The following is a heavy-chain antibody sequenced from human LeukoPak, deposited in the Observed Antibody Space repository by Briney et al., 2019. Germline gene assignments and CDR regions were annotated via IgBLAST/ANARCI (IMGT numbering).Heavy chain of an antibody. V-gene: IGHV3-53*01. J-gene: IGHJ5*02. CDR1: GFTVSGDY. Sequence: AGGSLRLSCEASGFTVSGDYMSWVRQAPGKGLEWVSVIYSGGSTYYADSVKGRFTISRDNSKNTLYLQMNSLRAEDTAVYYCARHDWFDPWGQGTLVTVSS. D-gene: IGHD3-3*01. CDR2: IYSGGST. CDR3: ARHDWFDP.